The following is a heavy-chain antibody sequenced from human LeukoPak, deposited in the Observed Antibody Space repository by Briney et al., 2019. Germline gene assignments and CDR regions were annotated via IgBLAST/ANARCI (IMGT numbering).Heavy chain of an antibody. CDR3: ARAPYDYVWGSHF. D-gene: IGHD3-16*01. V-gene: IGHV3-21*01. CDR2: ISSSSSYI. J-gene: IGHJ4*02. CDR1: GFTFSSYE. Sequence: GGSLRLSCAASGFTFSSYEMNWVRQAPGKGLEWVSSISSSSSYIYYADSVKGRFTISRDNAKNSLYLQMNSLRAEDTAVYYCARAPYDYVWGSHFWGQGTLVTVSS.